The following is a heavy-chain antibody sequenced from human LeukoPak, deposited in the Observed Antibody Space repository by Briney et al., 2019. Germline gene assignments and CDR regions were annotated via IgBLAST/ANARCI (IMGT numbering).Heavy chain of an antibody. J-gene: IGHJ3*02. CDR1: GYTFTSYD. CDR3: ASVSPYCYGGNCYSFGAFDI. Sequence: ASVKVSCKASGYTFTSYDINWVRQATGQGLEWMGWMNPDSGDTGYAQKFQGRVTMTRSTSIATAYMELSSLKSEDTAVYYCASVSPYCYGGNCYSFGAFDIWGQGTMVTVSS. V-gene: IGHV1-8*01. D-gene: IGHD2-15*01. CDR2: MNPDSGDT.